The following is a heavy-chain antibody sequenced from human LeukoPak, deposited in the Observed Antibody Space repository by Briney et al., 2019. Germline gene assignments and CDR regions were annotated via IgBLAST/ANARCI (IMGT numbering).Heavy chain of an antibody. Sequence: GGSLRLSCAASGFTFSSYWMHWVRQAPGKGLVWVSRINSDGSSTSYADSVKGRFTISRDTAKNTLYLQMNSLRAEDTAVYYCARVRAYDSSGYYYPTWRYYFDYWGQGTLVTVSS. CDR1: GFTFSSYW. CDR2: INSDGSST. CDR3: ARVRAYDSSGYYYPTWRYYFDY. D-gene: IGHD3-22*01. V-gene: IGHV3-74*01. J-gene: IGHJ4*02.